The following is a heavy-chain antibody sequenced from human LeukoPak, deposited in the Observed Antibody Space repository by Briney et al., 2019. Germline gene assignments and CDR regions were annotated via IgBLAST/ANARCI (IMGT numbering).Heavy chain of an antibody. J-gene: IGHJ4*02. V-gene: IGHV4-39*01. Sequence: SETLSLTCTVSGGSISGSSYYWGWIRQPPGKGLEWIGSVYYSGSTYYNPSLKSRVTIFVDTSKNQFSLKLSSVTAADTAVYYCARHGRESGWFNYYFDYWGQGTLVTVSS. CDR1: GGSISGSSYY. CDR3: ARHGRESGWFNYYFDY. CDR2: VYYSGST. D-gene: IGHD6-19*01.